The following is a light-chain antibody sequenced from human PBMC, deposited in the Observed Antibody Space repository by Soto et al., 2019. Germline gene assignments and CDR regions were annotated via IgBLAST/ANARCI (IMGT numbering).Light chain of an antibody. CDR1: QGISSR. J-gene: IGKJ4*01. Sequence: DIQMTQSPSSVSASVGDRVTFTCRASQGISSRLAWYQQKPGKAPNLLIYAASSLQSGVPSRFSGSGSETDFTLTIGSLQPEDFATYYCQQSNSFPLTFGGGTKVDIK. V-gene: IGKV1-12*01. CDR3: QQSNSFPLT. CDR2: AAS.